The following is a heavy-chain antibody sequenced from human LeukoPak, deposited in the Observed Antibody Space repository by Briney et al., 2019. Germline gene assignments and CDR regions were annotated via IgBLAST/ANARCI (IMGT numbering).Heavy chain of an antibody. CDR1: GYSFSSFY. J-gene: IGHJ4*02. CDR2: ITPNTGDT. D-gene: IGHD3-10*01. Sequence: GASVKVSCKASGYSFSSFYLHWVRQAPGQGLEWMGIITPNTGDTTYAPKFQDRLIMTRDRSTSTVYMELHSLGSEDTAAYYCARSRNYYRVYFDNWGQGTLVPVSS. CDR3: ARSRNYYRVYFDN. V-gene: IGHV1-46*01.